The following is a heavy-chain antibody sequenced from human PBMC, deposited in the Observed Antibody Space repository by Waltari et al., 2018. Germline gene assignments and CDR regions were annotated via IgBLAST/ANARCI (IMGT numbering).Heavy chain of an antibody. Sequence: QLQLQESGPGLVKPSETLSLTCSVSGVSLTSNRHYWGWIRQPPGQGLEWIATMSYSGVTYSSPSLESRVTVSRDTSKNQLSLKLVSVTAADTAVYYCATYIGASVGTAAFDVWGQGTMVTVSS. CDR1: GVSLTSNRHY. J-gene: IGHJ3*01. CDR2: MSYSGVT. CDR3: ATYIGASVGTAAFDV. D-gene: IGHD5-12*01. V-gene: IGHV4-39*01.